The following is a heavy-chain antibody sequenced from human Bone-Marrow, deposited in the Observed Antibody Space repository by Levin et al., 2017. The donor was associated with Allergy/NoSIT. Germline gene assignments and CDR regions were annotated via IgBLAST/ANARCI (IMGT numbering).Heavy chain of an antibody. CDR1: GGTFSSYT. V-gene: IGHV1-69*02. D-gene: IGHD5-18*01. J-gene: IGHJ4*02. Sequence: ASVKVSCKASGGTFSSYTISWVRQAPGQGLEWMGRIIPILGIANYAQKFQGRVTITADKSTSTAYMELSSLRSEDTAVYYCARASGYSYADYWGQGTLVTVSS. CDR3: ARASGYSYADY. CDR2: IIPILGIA.